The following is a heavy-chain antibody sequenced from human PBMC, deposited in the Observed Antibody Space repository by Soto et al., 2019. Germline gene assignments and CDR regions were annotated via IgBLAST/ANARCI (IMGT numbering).Heavy chain of an antibody. CDR3: ARDSAAHGPVFDY. CDR2: INSDGSST. CDR1: GFTFSSYW. D-gene: IGHD6-13*01. Sequence: GGSLRLSCASSGFTFSSYWIHWVRQAPGKGLVWVSRINSDGSSTSYADSVKGRFTISRDNAKNTLYLQMNSLRAEDTAIYYCARDSAAHGPVFDYWGQGTLVTAPQ. V-gene: IGHV3-74*01. J-gene: IGHJ4*02.